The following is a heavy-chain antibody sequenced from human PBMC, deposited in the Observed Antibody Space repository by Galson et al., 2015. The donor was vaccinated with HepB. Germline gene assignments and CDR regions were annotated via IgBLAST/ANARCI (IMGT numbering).Heavy chain of an antibody. CDR3: ASEWGSSWYLFDY. V-gene: IGHV3-30-3*01. J-gene: IGHJ4*02. CDR1: GFTFSNYA. CDR2: ISYDGSNK. Sequence: SLRLSCAASGFTFSNYAMNWVRQAPGKGLEWVAIISYDGSNKYYADSVKGRFTISRDNSKNTLYLQMNSLRGEDTAVYYCASEWGSSWYLFDYWGQGTLVTVSS. D-gene: IGHD6-13*01.